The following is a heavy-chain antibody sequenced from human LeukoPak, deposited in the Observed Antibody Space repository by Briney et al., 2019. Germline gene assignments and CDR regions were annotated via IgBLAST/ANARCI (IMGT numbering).Heavy chain of an antibody. CDR3: AKCMAEPGTCYFDN. J-gene: IGHJ4*03. CDR1: GFTFSSYA. Sequence: GGSLRLSCAASGFTFSSYAMTWVRQAPGKGLEWVSGISGSGGNTYYANSAKGRFTISRDNSKSTLCLQMNNLGAEDTALYYCAKCMAEPGTCYFDNWGRGTLVTVSS. D-gene: IGHD6-13*01. V-gene: IGHV3-23*01. CDR2: ISGSGGNT.